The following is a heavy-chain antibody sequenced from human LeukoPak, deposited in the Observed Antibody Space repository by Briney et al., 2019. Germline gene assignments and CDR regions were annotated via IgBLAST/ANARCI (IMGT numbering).Heavy chain of an antibody. Sequence: RAGGSLRLSCAASGFTFDDYGMSWVRQAPGKGLEWVSGINWNGGSTGYADSVKGRFTISRDNAKNSLYLQMNSLRAEDTALYYCARGTISSSSAGVWFDPWGQGTLVTVSS. J-gene: IGHJ5*02. CDR1: GFTFDDYG. V-gene: IGHV3-20*04. D-gene: IGHD6-6*01. CDR2: INWNGGST. CDR3: ARGTISSSSAGVWFDP.